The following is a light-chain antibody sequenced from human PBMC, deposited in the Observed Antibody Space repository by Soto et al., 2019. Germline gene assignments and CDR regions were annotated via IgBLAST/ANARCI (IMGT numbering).Light chain of an antibody. Sequence: EIVLTQSPDTLSLSPGERATLSCRASQSVSSNYVAWYQQKPGQAPRLLTHGASSRAAGVPDRFSGRGSGTDFTLIISRLEPEDFAVYICQQYGSSPFTFGQGTKLEIK. J-gene: IGKJ2*01. CDR1: QSVSSNY. V-gene: IGKV3-20*01. CDR3: QQYGSSPFT. CDR2: GAS.